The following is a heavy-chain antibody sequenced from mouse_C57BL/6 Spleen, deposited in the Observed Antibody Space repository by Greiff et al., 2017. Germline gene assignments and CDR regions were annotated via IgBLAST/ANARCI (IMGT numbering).Heavy chain of an antibody. CDR2: IFPGSGST. J-gene: IGHJ2*01. CDR1: GYTFTGYW. V-gene: IGHV1-9*01. CDR3: ARAGYYYGSSPDYFDD. D-gene: IGHD1-1*01. Sequence: VQLQQSGAELMKPGASVKLSCKASGYTFTGYWIEWVKQRPGHGLEWIGEIFPGSGSTYYNEKFKGKAPFTADTSSNPAYMHLRSLKTENSAIYYCARAGYYYGSSPDYFDDWGQGTTLTVSS.